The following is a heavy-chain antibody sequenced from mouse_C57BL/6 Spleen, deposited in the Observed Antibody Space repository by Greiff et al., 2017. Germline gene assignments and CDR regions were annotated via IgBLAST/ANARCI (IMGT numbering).Heavy chain of an antibody. CDR3: AKGDYDRMDY. Sequence: QVQLQQSGAELVRPGASVKLSCKASGYTFTDYYINWVKQRPGQGLEWIARIYPGSGNTYYNEKFKGKATLTAEKSSSTAYMQLSSLTSEDSAVYFCAKGDYDRMDYWGQGTSVTVSS. V-gene: IGHV1-76*01. CDR1: GYTFTDYY. D-gene: IGHD2-4*01. J-gene: IGHJ4*01. CDR2: IYPGSGNT.